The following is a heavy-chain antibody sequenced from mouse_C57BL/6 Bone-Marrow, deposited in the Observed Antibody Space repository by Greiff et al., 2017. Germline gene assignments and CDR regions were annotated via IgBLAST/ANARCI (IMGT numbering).Heavy chain of an antibody. V-gene: IGHV1-55*01. J-gene: IGHJ3*01. CDR2: IYPGSGST. CDR1: GYTFTSYW. Sequence: QVQLQQPGAELVKPGATVTMSCKASGYTFTSYWITWVKQRPGQGLEWIGDIYPGSGSTNYNEKFKSKATLTVDTSSSTAYMQLISLTSEDSAVYYCARAGPLLRFADWGEVTLVTGSA. CDR3: ARAGPLLRFAD. D-gene: IGHD1-1*01.